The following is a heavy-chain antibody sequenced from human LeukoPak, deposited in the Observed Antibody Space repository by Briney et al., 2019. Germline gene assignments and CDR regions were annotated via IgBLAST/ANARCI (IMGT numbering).Heavy chain of an antibody. Sequence: SETLSLTCTVSGGSISSSSYYWGWIRQPPGKGLEWIGSIYYSGSTYYNPSLKSRVTISVDTSKNQFSLKLSSVTAADTAVYYCASLAATDYWGQGTLVTVSS. CDR2: IYYSGST. CDR1: GGSISSSSYY. J-gene: IGHJ4*02. CDR3: ASLAATDY. V-gene: IGHV4-39*07. D-gene: IGHD2-15*01.